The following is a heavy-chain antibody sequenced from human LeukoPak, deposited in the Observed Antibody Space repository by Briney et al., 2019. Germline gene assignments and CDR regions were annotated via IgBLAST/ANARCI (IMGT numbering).Heavy chain of an antibody. J-gene: IGHJ4*02. Sequence: GGSLRLSCAASGLTFNDYYMSWIRQAPGKGLEWVSYISSSGSTIYYADSVKGRFTISRDNAKNSLYLQMNSLRAEDTAVYYCAREYCGGDCYSDPHYFDYWGQGTLVTVSS. D-gene: IGHD2-21*02. CDR3: AREYCGGDCYSDPHYFDY. CDR1: GLTFNDYY. CDR2: ISSSGSTI. V-gene: IGHV3-11*01.